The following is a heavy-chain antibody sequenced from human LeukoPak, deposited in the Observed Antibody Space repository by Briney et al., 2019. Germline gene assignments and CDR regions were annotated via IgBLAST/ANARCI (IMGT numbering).Heavy chain of an antibody. CDR2: ISSNGGST. CDR3: ARGTAARREESYYYSYMDV. D-gene: IGHD6-6*01. J-gene: IGHJ6*03. V-gene: IGHV3-64*01. CDR1: GFTFSNYA. Sequence: AGGSLRLSCAASGFTFSNYAFHWVRQAPGKGLECVSVISSNGGSTYYATSVKGRFTISRDNSENTLLLHMGSLRGEDMAVYYCARGTAARREESYYYSYMDVWGKGTTVTVSS.